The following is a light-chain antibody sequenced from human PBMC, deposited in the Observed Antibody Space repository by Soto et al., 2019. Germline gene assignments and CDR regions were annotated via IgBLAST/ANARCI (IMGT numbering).Light chain of an antibody. CDR1: SSNIGSNI. CDR2: NND. V-gene: IGLV1-44*01. J-gene: IGLJ2*01. CDR3: SALDASLNAIL. Sequence: QSVLSQPPSASGTPGQRVTISCSGRSSNIGSNIVNWYQQLPGTAPKLLIYNNDQRPSGVPDRFSGSKSGTSASLAISGLQSEDEADYYCSALDASLNAILFGGGTKLTVL.